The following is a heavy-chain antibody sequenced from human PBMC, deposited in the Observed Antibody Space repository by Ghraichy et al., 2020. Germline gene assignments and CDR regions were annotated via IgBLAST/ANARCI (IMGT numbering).Heavy chain of an antibody. D-gene: IGHD2-8*01. CDR2: IYYSGST. V-gene: IGHV4-59*08. Sequence: SETLSLTCTVSGGSISSYYWSWIRQPPGKGLEWIGYIYYSGSTNHNPSLKSRVTISVDTSKNQFSLKLSSVTAADTAVYYCARRCTGFDYWGQGTLVTVSS. CDR3: ARRCTGFDY. J-gene: IGHJ4*02. CDR1: GGSISSYY.